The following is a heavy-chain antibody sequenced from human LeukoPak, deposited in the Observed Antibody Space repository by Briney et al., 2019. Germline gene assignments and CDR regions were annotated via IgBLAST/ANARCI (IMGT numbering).Heavy chain of an antibody. J-gene: IGHJ3*02. Sequence: PSETLSLTCTVSGYSISSGYYWGWIRQPPGKGLEWIGSIYHSGSTYYNPSLKSRVTISVDTSKNQFSPKLSSVTAADTAVYYCARDNDDRPAFDIWGQGTMVTVSS. D-gene: IGHD1-1*01. CDR1: GYSISSGYY. V-gene: IGHV4-38-2*02. CDR3: ARDNDDRPAFDI. CDR2: IYHSGST.